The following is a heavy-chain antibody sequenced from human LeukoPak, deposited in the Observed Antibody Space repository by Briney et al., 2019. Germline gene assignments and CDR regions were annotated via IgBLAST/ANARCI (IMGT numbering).Heavy chain of an antibody. D-gene: IGHD1-7*01. J-gene: IGHJ4*02. Sequence: GASVKVSCKASGYSFTGYYIHWVRQAPGQGLAWMGWINPYSGDTTYAQKFQGRLTLTRDTSISTAYMELSRLRSDDTAVYYCARVRYRLAGTYIDYWGQGTLVTVSS. CDR3: ARVRYRLAGTYIDY. CDR1: GYSFTGYY. V-gene: IGHV1-2*02. CDR2: INPYSGDT.